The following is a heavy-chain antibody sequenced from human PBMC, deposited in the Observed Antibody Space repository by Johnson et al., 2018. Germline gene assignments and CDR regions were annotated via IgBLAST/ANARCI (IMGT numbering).Heavy chain of an antibody. D-gene: IGHD3-22*01. Sequence: EVQLVESGGGQVKPGGSLRLSCAASGFIFSSYTMTWVRQAPGKGLEWVSSISSSGGSTYYADSVKGRFTISRDNSKNTLYLQMNSRRAEDPAVFYCAREDEGWGWLAPHYLGGWVNGTTVTVSS. CDR2: ISSSGGST. CDR1: GFIFSSYT. J-gene: IGHJ6*03. V-gene: IGHV3-23*04. CDR3: AREDEGWGWLAPHYLGG.